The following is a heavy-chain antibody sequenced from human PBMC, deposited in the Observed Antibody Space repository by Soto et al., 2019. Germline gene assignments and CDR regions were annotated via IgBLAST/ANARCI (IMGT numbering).Heavy chain of an antibody. J-gene: IGHJ5*02. V-gene: IGHV4-39*01. Sequence: SETLSLTCTVSGGSISSSSYYWGWIRQPPGKGLEWIGSIYYSGSTYYNPSLKSRVTISVDTSKNQFSLKLSSVTAADTAVYYCARTLVRITMIVVVIPTWFDPWGQGTLVTVSS. CDR2: IYYSGST. CDR1: GGSISSSSYY. CDR3: ARTLVRITMIVVVIPTWFDP. D-gene: IGHD3-22*01.